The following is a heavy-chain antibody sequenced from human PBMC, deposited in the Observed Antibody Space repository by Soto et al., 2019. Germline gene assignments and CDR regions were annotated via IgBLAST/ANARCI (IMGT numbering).Heavy chain of an antibody. Sequence: SETLSLTCAVYGGSFSGYYWSWIRQPPGKGLGWIGEINHSGSTNYNPSLKSRATISVDTCKNQFSLKVSAVTAADTAVYYCARASPGYSYVHDYYYYDMDVWGQGTTVTVSS. CDR1: GGSFSGYY. D-gene: IGHD5-18*01. CDR3: ARASPGYSYVHDYYYYDMDV. V-gene: IGHV4-34*01. CDR2: INHSGST. J-gene: IGHJ6*02.